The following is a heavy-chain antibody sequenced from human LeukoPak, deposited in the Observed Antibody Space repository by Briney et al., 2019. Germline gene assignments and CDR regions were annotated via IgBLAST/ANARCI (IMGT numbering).Heavy chain of an antibody. J-gene: IGHJ4*02. CDR1: GFTFSNAW. Sequence: PGGSLRLSCAASGFTFSNAWMSWVRQAPGKGLEWVGRIKSKTDGGTTDYAAPVKGRFTISRDDSKNTLYLQMNSLKTEDTAVYYCTDLYGSGSYSRPPPLWGQGTLVTVSS. CDR3: TDLYGSGSYSRPPPL. D-gene: IGHD1-26*01. V-gene: IGHV3-15*01. CDR2: IKSKTDGGTT.